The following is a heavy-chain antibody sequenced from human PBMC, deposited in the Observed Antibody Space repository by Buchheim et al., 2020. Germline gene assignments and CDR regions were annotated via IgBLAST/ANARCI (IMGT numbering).Heavy chain of an antibody. CDR3: ARDLSTTGTTYFDY. D-gene: IGHD1-1*01. CDR1: GFTFSSYG. V-gene: IGHV3-33*01. J-gene: IGHJ4*02. Sequence: QVQLVESGGGVVQPGRSLRLSCAASGFTFSSYGMHWVRQAPGKGLEWVAVIWYDGSNKYYADSVKGRFTISRDNSKNTLYLQMKSLRAEDTAVYYCARDLSTTGTTYFDYWGQGTL. CDR2: IWYDGSNK.